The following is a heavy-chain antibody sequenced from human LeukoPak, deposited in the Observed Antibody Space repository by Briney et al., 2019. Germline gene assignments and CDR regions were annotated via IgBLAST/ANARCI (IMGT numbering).Heavy chain of an antibody. J-gene: IGHJ3*01. Sequence: PSETLSLTCAIYGGSFSGFYWSWIRQPPGKGLEWIGEINHSGSTNYNPSLKSRVTISVDTSKNQFSLKLSSVTAADTAVYFCASPRWLHAFDFWGPGTMVTVSS. CDR3: ASPRWLHAFDF. CDR2: INHSGST. V-gene: IGHV4-34*01. CDR1: GGSFSGFY. D-gene: IGHD5-24*01.